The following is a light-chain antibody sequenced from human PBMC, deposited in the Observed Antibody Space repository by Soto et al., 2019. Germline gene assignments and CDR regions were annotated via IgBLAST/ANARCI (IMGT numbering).Light chain of an antibody. J-gene: IGKJ5*01. CDR1: QGVSTW. V-gene: IGKV1-12*01. Sequence: IQMTLSLSSVYASVGDRVAITCRASQGVSTWLAWYQQKPGKAPNLLIYTASSLQSGVPSRFSGSGSGTDFTLTINGLQPEDFATYYCQQAASFPITFGQGTRLEIK. CDR3: QQAASFPIT. CDR2: TAS.